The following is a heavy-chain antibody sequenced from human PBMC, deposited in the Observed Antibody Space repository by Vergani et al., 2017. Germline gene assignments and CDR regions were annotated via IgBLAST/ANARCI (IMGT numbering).Heavy chain of an antibody. J-gene: IGHJ4*02. V-gene: IGHV4-34*01. CDR2: IYHSGST. CDR3: ASPLGDCSSTSCADY. D-gene: IGHD2-2*01. Sequence: QVQLQQWGAGLLKPSETLSLTCAVYGGSFSGYYWSWIRQPPGKGLEWIGSIYHSGSTYYNPSLKSRVTISVDTSKNQFSLKLSCVTAADTAVYYWASPLGDCSSTSCADYWGQGTLVTVSS. CDR1: GGSFSGYY.